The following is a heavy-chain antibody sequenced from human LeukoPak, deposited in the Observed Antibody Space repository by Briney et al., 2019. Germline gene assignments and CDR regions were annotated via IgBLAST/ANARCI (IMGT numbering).Heavy chain of an antibody. CDR2: IIPIFGTA. J-gene: IGHJ3*02. CDR1: GGTFSRYA. D-gene: IGHD2-21*02. V-gene: IGHV1-69*01. Sequence: SVKVSCKASGGTFSRYAISWVRQAPGQGLEWMGGIIPIFGTANYAQKFQGRVTITADESTSTAYMELSSLRSEDTAVYYCARDLDCGGDCQSDAFDIWGQGTMVTVSS. CDR3: ARDLDCGGDCQSDAFDI.